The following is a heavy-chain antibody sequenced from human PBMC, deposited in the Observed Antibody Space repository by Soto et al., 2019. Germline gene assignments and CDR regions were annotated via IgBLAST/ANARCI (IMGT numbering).Heavy chain of an antibody. V-gene: IGHV1-46*03. J-gene: IGHJ6*03. CDR1: GYTFTSYY. Sequence: QVQLVQSGAEVKKPGASVKVSCKASGYTFTSYYMHWVRQAPGQGLEWMGIINPSGGSTSYAQKFQGRVTMTRDTSTSTVYKELSSLRSEDTAVYYCARDLTTVTTYYYYYYMDVWGKGTTVTVSS. D-gene: IGHD4-17*01. CDR2: INPSGGST. CDR3: ARDLTTVTTYYYYYYMDV.